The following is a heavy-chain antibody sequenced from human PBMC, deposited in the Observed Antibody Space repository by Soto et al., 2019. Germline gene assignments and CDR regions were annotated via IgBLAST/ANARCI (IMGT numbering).Heavy chain of an antibody. Sequence: QVQLQESGPGLVKPSGTLSLTCAVSGGSISSSKWWSWVRQPPGKGLEWIGEIDHGGSTNYNPSLQRRLTLSVDKSKNQFSLKLSSVTAADTAVYDFARLGSGYYGYWGQGTLGTVSS. J-gene: IGHJ4*02. CDR1: GGSISSSKW. D-gene: IGHD3-22*01. V-gene: IGHV4-4*02. CDR2: IDHGGST. CDR3: ARLGSGYYGY.